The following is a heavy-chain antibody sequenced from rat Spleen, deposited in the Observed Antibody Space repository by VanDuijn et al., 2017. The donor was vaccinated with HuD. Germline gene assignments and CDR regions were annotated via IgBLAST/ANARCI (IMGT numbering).Heavy chain of an antibody. D-gene: IGHD1-8*01. CDR1: GFTFSDYY. CDR3: AKDGFNYSSPFAY. J-gene: IGHJ3*01. V-gene: IGHV5S10*01. Sequence: EVQMVESGGGLVQPGRSLKLSCAASGFTFSDYYMAWVRQAPTKGLEWVATIIYDGSRTYYPDTVKGRFTISRDNAKSTLYLQMDSLRSEDTATYYCAKDGFNYSSPFAYWGQGTLVTVSS. CDR2: IIYDGSRT.